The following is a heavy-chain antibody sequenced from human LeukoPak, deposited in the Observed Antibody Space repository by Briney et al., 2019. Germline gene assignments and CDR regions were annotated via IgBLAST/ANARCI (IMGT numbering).Heavy chain of an antibody. CDR1: GCTFTRYG. D-gene: IGHD6-19*01. J-gene: IGHJ5*02. Sequence: ASVNVSFKSSGCTFTRYGFSWVRQARGQGLEWMGWSSAYNGNTNYAQKLQGRVTMRQDTSTSTAYMELRSLRSDDTAVYYCARTEGIAVAGDWFDPWGQGTLVTVCS. CDR3: ARTEGIAVAGDWFDP. V-gene: IGHV1-18*01. CDR2: SSAYNGNT.